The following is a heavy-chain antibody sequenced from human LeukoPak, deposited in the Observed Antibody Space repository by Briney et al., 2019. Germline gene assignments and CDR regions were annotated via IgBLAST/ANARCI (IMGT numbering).Heavy chain of an antibody. CDR1: KFNFRRYS. Sequence: GGSLRLSCAASKFNFRRYSMNWVRQAPGKGLEWVSALSGSGDNTYYADSVKGRFTISRDNSKNTLYLQMNSLRAEDTALYYCARPASRGVGRYFDLWGRGSLVTVSS. J-gene: IGHJ2*01. D-gene: IGHD3-10*01. V-gene: IGHV3-23*01. CDR2: LSGSGDNT. CDR3: ARPASRGVGRYFDL.